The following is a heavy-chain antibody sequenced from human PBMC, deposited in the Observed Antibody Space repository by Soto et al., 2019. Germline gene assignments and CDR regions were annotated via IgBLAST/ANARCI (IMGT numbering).Heavy chain of an antibody. V-gene: IGHV4-31*03. J-gene: IGHJ5*02. CDR3: ARGNMWLVYPPENWFDP. Sequence: QVQLQESGPGLVKPSQTLSITCTVSGGSISSGGYYWSWIRQHPGKGLEWIGYIYYSGSTYYNPSLKSRVTIAVDTSKNQFSLKLSSVTAADTAVYYCARGNMWLVYPPENWFDPWGQGTLVTVSS. D-gene: IGHD6-19*01. CDR1: GGSISSGGYY. CDR2: IYYSGST.